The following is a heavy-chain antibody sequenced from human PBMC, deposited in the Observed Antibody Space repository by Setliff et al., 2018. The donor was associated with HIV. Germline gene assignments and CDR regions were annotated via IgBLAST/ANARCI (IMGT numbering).Heavy chain of an antibody. CDR1: GYTFTSYG. CDR2: ISAYNGNT. D-gene: IGHD3-22*01. CDR3: ARVRLIFTMIVVVSGAFDI. Sequence: VKVSCKASGYTFTSYGISWVRQAPGQGLEWMGWISAYNGNTNYAQKLQGRVTMTTDTSTSTAYMELRSLRSDDTAVYYCARVRLIFTMIVVVSGAFDIWGQGTMVAVSS. J-gene: IGHJ3*02. V-gene: IGHV1-18*01.